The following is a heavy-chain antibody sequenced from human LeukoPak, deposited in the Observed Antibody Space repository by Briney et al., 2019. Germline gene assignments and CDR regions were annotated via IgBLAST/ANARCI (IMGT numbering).Heavy chain of an antibody. D-gene: IGHD3-10*01. CDR1: GYTFTSYE. Sequence: ASVKVSCKASGYTFTSYEINWVRQATGQALEWMGYINPRSGKTGYAQTFQGRITMTMNTSISTAYMELSSLTSGDSAVYYCTRDVLLYFGESSGFDPWGQGTLVTVSS. CDR3: TRDVLLYFGESSGFDP. V-gene: IGHV1-8*01. CDR2: INPRSGKT. J-gene: IGHJ5*02.